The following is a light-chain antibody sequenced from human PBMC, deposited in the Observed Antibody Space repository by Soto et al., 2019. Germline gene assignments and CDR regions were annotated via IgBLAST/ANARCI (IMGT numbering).Light chain of an antibody. CDR1: QSVSSNY. CDR3: QQYNHWPPWT. Sequence: EIVLTQSPGTLSLSPGERATLSCRASQSVSSNYLAWYQQKPGQAPRLLIYGASSRASGIPDRFSGSWSGTDFTLTISRLEPEDFAVYYCQQYNHWPPWTFGQGTKVDI. V-gene: IGKV3-20*01. CDR2: GAS. J-gene: IGKJ1*01.